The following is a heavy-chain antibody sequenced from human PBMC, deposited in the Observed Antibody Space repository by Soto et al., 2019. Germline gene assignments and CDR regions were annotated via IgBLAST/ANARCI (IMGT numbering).Heavy chain of an antibody. V-gene: IGHV4-4*07. D-gene: IGHD6-13*01. Sequence: SDTLSLTCNVSGASMNSYHWSWIRQPAGKGLEWIGHIHSSGSTNYNPSLKSRVTMSVDTSKNQFYLRLMSLTAADTSVYYCARDQGVAAAGITWFDPWGQGSLVTVSS. CDR2: IHSSGST. CDR1: GASMNSYH. CDR3: ARDQGVAAAGITWFDP. J-gene: IGHJ5*02.